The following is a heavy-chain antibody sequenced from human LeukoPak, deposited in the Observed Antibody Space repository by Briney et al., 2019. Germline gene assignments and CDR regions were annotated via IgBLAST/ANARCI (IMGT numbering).Heavy chain of an antibody. V-gene: IGHV1-2*02. Sequence: ASVKVSWKSSGYTFTGNYMHWVRQAPGQGLEWMGWINPNSGDTKYAQNFQGRVAMTRDTSITTTYMELSSLRSDDTAVYYCVRDRHTVAVAATLDYWGQGTLVIASS. D-gene: IGHD6-19*01. CDR1: GYTFTGNY. CDR2: INPNSGDT. J-gene: IGHJ4*02. CDR3: VRDRHTVAVAATLDY.